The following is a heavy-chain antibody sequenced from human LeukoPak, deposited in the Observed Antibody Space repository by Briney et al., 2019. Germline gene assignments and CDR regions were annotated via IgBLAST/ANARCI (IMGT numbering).Heavy chain of an antibody. CDR2: ISSSYRTT. V-gene: IGHV3-48*02. J-gene: IGHJ2*01. Sequence: GGSQRLSCAGSGFTVRSNYMNWVRQAPGKGLEWVSYISSSYRTTYYADSVKGRFTISRDDAKNSLYLQMNSLRDEDTAVYYCAYSSSRNWYFDLWGRGTLVTVSS. CDR3: AYSSSRNWYFDL. CDR1: GFTVRSNY. D-gene: IGHD6-13*01.